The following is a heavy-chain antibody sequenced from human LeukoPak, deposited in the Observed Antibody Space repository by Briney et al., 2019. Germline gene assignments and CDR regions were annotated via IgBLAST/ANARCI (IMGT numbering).Heavy chain of an antibody. CDR2: INPNSGGT. D-gene: IGHD3-22*01. J-gene: IGHJ4*02. CDR3: ARDRSPRHYYDTRDYHGAADY. CDR1: GYTFTGYY. Sequence: GASVKVSCKASGYTFTGYYMHWVRQAPGQGLEWMGWINPNSGGTNYAQKFQGRVTMTTDTSTSTTYMELRSLRSDDTAVYYCARDRSPRHYYDTRDYHGAADYWGQGTLVTVSS. V-gene: IGHV1-2*02.